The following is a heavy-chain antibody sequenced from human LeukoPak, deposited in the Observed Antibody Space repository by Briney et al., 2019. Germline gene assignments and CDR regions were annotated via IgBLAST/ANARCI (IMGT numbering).Heavy chain of an antibody. D-gene: IGHD3-22*01. V-gene: IGHV4-59*12. CDR2: IYYSGST. CDR1: GGSISSYY. Sequence: SETLSLTCTVSGGSISSYYWSWIRQPPGKGLEWIGYIYYSGSTNYNPSLKSRVTISVDTSKNQFSLKLSSVTAADTAVYYCARETIDITVIVVVRMGDAFDIWGQGTVVTVSS. J-gene: IGHJ3*02. CDR3: ARETIDITVIVVVRMGDAFDI.